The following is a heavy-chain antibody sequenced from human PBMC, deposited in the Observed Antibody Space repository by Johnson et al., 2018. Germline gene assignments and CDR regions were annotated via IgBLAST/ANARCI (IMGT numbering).Heavy chain of an antibody. CDR1: GFSLTGYW. CDR2: INGDGSNK. D-gene: IGHD5-18*01. V-gene: IGHV3-74*01. Sequence: VQLQESGGGLIQXGGSXRLXCVASGFSLTGYWVHWVRQAPGKGLVWVSYINGDGSNKNYADFVKGRFTIPRDNGKNTVYLQMNSLRAEDTAVYYCARDRRYSCDVWGQGTTVTVSS. J-gene: IGHJ6*02. CDR3: ARDRRYSCDV.